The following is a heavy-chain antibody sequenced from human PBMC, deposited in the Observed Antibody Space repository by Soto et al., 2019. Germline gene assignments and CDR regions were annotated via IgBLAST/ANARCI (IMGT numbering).Heavy chain of an antibody. CDR2: INAGNGNT. J-gene: IGHJ5*02. V-gene: IGHV1-3*01. CDR3: ARGVGSGSYYNQYNWFDP. Sequence: ASVKVSCKASGYTFTSYAMHWVRQAPGQRLEWMGWINAGNGNTKYSQKFQGRVTMTTDTSTSTAYMELRSLRSGDTAVYYCARGVGSGSYYNQYNWFDPWGQGTLVTVSS. D-gene: IGHD3-10*01. CDR1: GYTFTSYA.